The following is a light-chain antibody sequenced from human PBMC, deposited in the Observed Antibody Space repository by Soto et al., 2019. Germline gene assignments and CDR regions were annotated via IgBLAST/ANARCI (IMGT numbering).Light chain of an antibody. CDR2: WAS. J-gene: IGKJ2*01. CDR1: QRVLYSSNNKDY. CDR3: QQYYGTPPYT. V-gene: IGKV4-1*01. Sequence: DIVMTQSPDSLAVSLGERATINCKSSQRVLYSSNNKDYLAWYQQKPGQPPKLLIYWASTRESGVPDRFSGSGSGTDFTLTISSLQAEDVAVYYCQQYYGTPPYTFGQGTKLEIK.